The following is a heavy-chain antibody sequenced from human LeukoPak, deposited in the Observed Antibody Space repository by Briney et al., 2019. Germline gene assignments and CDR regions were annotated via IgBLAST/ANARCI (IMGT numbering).Heavy chain of an antibody. J-gene: IGHJ5*02. CDR3: VRDYFCSGGTCDDCFDP. CDR2: ISTYDHDT. Sequence: GASVKVSCKASGYTFTNYGISWVRQAPGQGLEWMAWISTYDHDTNYAQKFRGRVTMTTDTSTSTAYMELRSLGSDDTAVYYCVRDYFCSGGTCDDCFDPWSQGTLVTVSS. V-gene: IGHV1-18*01. D-gene: IGHD2-15*01. CDR1: GYTFTNYG.